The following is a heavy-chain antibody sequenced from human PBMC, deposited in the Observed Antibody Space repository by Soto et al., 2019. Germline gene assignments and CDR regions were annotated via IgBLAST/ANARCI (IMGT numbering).Heavy chain of an antibody. D-gene: IGHD6-25*01. Sequence: GASVKVSCKASGYTFTSYYMHWVRQAPGQGLEWMGWISAYNGNTNYAQKLQGRVTMTTDTSTSTAYMELRSLRSDDTALYYCARDNSGWFDPWGQGTLVTVSS. V-gene: IGHV1-18*04. CDR2: ISAYNGNT. CDR3: ARDNSGWFDP. J-gene: IGHJ5*02. CDR1: GYTFTSYY.